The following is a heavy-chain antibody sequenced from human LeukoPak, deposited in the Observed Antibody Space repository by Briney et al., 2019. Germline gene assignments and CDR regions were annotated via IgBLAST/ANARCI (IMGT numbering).Heavy chain of an antibody. V-gene: IGHV1-18*01. CDR1: GYTFTSYG. CDR2: ISAYNGNT. Sequence: GASVKVSCKASGYTFTSYGISWVRQAHGQGLEWMGWISAYNGNTNYAQKLQGRVTMTIDTSTSTAYMELRSLRSGDTAVYYCARVETKMGTYYYDSSGYVGDYWGQGTLVTVSS. J-gene: IGHJ4*02. D-gene: IGHD3-22*01. CDR3: ARVETKMGTYYYDSSGYVGDY.